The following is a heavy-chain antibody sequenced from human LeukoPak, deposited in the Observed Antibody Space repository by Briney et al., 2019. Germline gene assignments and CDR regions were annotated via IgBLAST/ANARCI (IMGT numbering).Heavy chain of an antibody. J-gene: IGHJ4*02. D-gene: IGHD4-17*01. CDR3: ARDASLFYGDYAAFDY. CDR2: IYYSGST. V-gene: IGHV4-31*03. Sequence: SETLSLTCTVSGGSISSGGYYWSWIRQHPGKGLEWIGYIYYSGSTYYNPSLKSRVTISVDTSKNQFSLKLSSVTAADTAVYYCARDASLFYGDYAAFDYWGQGTLVTVSS. CDR1: GGSISSGGYY.